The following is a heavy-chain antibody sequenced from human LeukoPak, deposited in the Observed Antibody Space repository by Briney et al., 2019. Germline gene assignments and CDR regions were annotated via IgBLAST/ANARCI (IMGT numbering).Heavy chain of an antibody. CDR1: GFTFSDYY. CDR3: ARDDYGGNSGY. CDR2: ISTTSSYT. J-gene: IGHJ4*02. D-gene: IGHD4-23*01. Sequence: KPGGSLRLSCAASGFTFSDYYMSWIRQAPGKGLEWVSYISTTSSYTDYADSVKGRFTISRDNAKNLLYLQMNSLRPDDTAVYYCARDDYGGNSGYWGQGTLVTVSS. V-gene: IGHV3-11*05.